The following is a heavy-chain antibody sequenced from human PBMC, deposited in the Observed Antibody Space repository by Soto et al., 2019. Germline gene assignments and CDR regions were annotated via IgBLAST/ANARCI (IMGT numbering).Heavy chain of an antibody. CDR1: GFTFSSFA. Sequence: EVQLLQSGGGFVQPGGSLRLSCAASGFTFSSFAMSWVRQAPGQGLEWVSTLSRTGSSTYYADSVKGRFTVSRDNSTNTLYVQVDSLRAEDTAVYYCAKTKLVPLAGSKKTCHYYGMDVWGQGTTVTVSS. V-gene: IGHV3-23*01. D-gene: IGHD2-2*01. CDR2: LSRTGSST. J-gene: IGHJ6*02. CDR3: AKTKLVPLAGSKKTCHYYGMDV.